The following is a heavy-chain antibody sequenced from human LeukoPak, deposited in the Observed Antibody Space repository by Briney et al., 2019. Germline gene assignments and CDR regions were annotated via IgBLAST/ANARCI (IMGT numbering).Heavy chain of an antibody. V-gene: IGHV3-53*01. CDR1: GLTVSSNY. CDR3: ARGYYYDRRGYYRPTY. Sequence: GGSLRLSCAASGLTVSSNYMSWVRQAPGKGLGWVAVIYSGVSTYYADSVKARFPISRDNSKNTLSLQMNSLSAEDTAVYYCARGYYYDRRGYYRPTYWRQRPLVTLPS. D-gene: IGHD3-22*01. J-gene: IGHJ4*02. CDR2: IYSGVST.